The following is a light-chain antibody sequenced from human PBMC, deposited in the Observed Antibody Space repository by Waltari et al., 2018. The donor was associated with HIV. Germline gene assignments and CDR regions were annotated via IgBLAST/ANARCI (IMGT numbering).Light chain of an antibody. J-gene: IGLJ2*01. CDR3: QSYDSSLSGVV. V-gene: IGLV1-40*01. Sequence: QSVLTQPPSVSGAPGQRVTISCTGSSSNIGAGYDVHWYQQLPGTAPKFLIYDNNKRPSGVPDRVSGSKSGTSASLAISGLQAEDEADYYCQSYDSSLSGVVFGGGTRLTVL. CDR2: DNN. CDR1: SSNIGAGYD.